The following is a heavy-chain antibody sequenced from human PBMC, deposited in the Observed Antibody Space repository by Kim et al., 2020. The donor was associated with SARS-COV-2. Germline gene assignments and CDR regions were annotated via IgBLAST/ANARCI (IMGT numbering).Heavy chain of an antibody. J-gene: IGHJ6*02. V-gene: IGHV3-53*01. CDR2: IYSGGST. Sequence: GGSLRLSCAASGFTVSSNYMSWVRQAPGKGLEWVSVIYSGGSTYYADSVKGRFTISRDNSKNTLYLQMNSLRAEDTAVYYCASQGSGSPSWHYYYYGMDVWGQGTTVTVSS. D-gene: IGHD1-26*01. CDR3: ASQGSGSPSWHYYYYGMDV. CDR1: GFTVSSNY.